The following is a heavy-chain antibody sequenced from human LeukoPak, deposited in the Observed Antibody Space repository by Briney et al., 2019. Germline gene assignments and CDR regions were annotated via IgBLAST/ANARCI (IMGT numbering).Heavy chain of an antibody. V-gene: IGHV3-53*01. CDR3: ARVLSGRGSLYSYYYYMDV. J-gene: IGHJ6*03. CDR2: IYSGGRT. D-gene: IGHD3-16*02. CDR1: GFAVSGNY. Sequence: GGSLRLPCAVFGFAVSGNYMSWVRQAPGKGLEWVSVIYSGGRTYFADSVKGRFTISRDNSKNTLYLQMNSLRAEDTAVYFCARVLSGRGSLYSYYYYMDVWGKGTTVTISS.